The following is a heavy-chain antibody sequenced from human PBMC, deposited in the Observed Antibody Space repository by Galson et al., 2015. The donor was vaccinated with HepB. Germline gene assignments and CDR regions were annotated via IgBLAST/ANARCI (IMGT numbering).Heavy chain of an antibody. CDR2: INPSGGST. Sequence: SVKVSCKASEYKFTSYYMHWVRQAPGQGLEWMGIINPSGGSTDYAQKFRGRLTMTRDTSTSTVFMELSSLRSEDTAVYHCARGVLLWDGPDYWGQGTLVTVSS. V-gene: IGHV1-46*01. D-gene: IGHD3-10*01. CDR1: EYKFTSYY. CDR3: ARGVLLWDGPDY. J-gene: IGHJ4*02.